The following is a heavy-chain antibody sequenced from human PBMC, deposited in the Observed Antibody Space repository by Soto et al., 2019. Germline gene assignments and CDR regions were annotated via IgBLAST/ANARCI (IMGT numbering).Heavy chain of an antibody. Sequence: EVQVLESGGGLVQPGGSLRLSCAATGFTFSDFAMSWVRQAPGKGLEWVSRIYGGGNGPHYADSVKGRVTISRDNSKNTLDLQMNGLRAEDTAVYYCAKMEGMDPWAYSFDYWGQGTLVNVSS. CDR1: GFTFSDFA. V-gene: IGHV3-23*01. D-gene: IGHD2-2*03. CDR3: AKMEGMDPWAYSFDY. CDR2: IYGGGNGP. J-gene: IGHJ4*02.